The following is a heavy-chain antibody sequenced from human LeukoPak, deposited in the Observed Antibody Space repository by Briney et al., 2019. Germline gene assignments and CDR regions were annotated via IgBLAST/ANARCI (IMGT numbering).Heavy chain of an antibody. J-gene: IGHJ4*02. Sequence: GGSLRLSCAASGFTLSSYAMTWVRQAPGRGLEWVSSVGGGGGGTYHADSVKGRFTISRDNSKDTLYLQMNGLRAEDTAVYFCAKQSAGSAAWYSLHYDFWGQGTLVTVSS. CDR2: VGGGGGGT. D-gene: IGHD6-13*01. V-gene: IGHV3-23*01. CDR1: GFTLSSYA. CDR3: AKQSAGSAAWYSLHYDF.